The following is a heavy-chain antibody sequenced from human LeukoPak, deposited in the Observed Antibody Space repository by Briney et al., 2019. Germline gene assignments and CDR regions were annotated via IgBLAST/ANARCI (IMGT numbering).Heavy chain of an antibody. CDR1: GGSITTSSYY. CDR2: IYYSGST. D-gene: IGHD2/OR15-2a*01. Sequence: SETLSLTCTVSGGSITTSSYYWGWIRQPPGKGLEWIGIIYYSGSTYYNPSLKGRVTISVDTSKNQFSLKLSSVTAADTAVYYCARAFRARYFDLWGRGTMVTVSS. V-gene: IGHV4-39*01. CDR3: ARAFRARYFDL. J-gene: IGHJ2*01.